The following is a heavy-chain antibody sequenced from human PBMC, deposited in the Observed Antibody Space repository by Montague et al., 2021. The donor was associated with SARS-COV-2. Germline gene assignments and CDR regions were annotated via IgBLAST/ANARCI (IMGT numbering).Heavy chain of an antibody. CDR2: ISWNSGSI. CDR1: GFTFDDYA. J-gene: IGHJ4*02. CDR3: ALPQELGFDY. V-gene: IGHV3-9*01. Sequence: SLRLSCAASGFTFDDYAMHWVRQAPGKGLEWVSGISWNSGSIGYADPVEGRFTISRDNAKNSLYLQMNSLRAEDTALYYCALPQELGFDYWGQGTLVTVSS. D-gene: IGHD7-27*01.